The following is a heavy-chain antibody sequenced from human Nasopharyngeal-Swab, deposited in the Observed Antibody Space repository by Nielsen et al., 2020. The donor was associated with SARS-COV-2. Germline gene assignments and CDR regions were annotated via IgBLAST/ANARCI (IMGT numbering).Heavy chain of an antibody. CDR2: MYHTGST. D-gene: IGHD6-19*01. CDR1: GDSITSGYF. Sequence: TPSLTSAVSGDSITSGYFWGWNRQPPGKGRERIGSMYHTGSTYYNPSLKSRVTISIDTSKNQFSLKLSSVTAADTAVYYCARGAGRSSGWSTTYYFDYWGQGTLVTVSS. J-gene: IGHJ4*02. V-gene: IGHV4-38-2*01. CDR3: ARGAGRSSGWSTTYYFDY.